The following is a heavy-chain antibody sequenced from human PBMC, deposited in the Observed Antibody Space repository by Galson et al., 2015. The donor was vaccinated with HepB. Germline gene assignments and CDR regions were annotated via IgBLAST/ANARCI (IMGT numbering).Heavy chain of an antibody. J-gene: IGHJ4*02. V-gene: IGHV1-18*01. CDR1: GYTFTSYG. CDR3: ARGGRLKSYPTPFDY. Sequence: SVKVSCKASGYTFTSYGISWVRQAPGQGLEWMGWISAYNGNTNYAQKLQGRVTMTTDTSTSTAYMELRSLRSDDTAVYYCARGGRLKSYPTPFDYWGQGTLSTFSS. D-gene: IGHD1-26*01. CDR2: ISAYNGNT.